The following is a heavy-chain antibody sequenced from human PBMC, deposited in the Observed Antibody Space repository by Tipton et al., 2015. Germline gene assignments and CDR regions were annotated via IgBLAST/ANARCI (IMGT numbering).Heavy chain of an antibody. CDR3: ARDPGVGSGWSQQGDF. D-gene: IGHD6-19*01. J-gene: IGHJ4*02. CDR2: INYSGST. V-gene: IGHV4-59*01. CDR1: GGSFSGYY. Sequence: TLSLTCAVYGGSFSGYYWSWIRQPPGKGLEWIGCINYSGSTTYNPSLKSRVTISLDTSKNQISLKLSSVTAADTAVYYCARDPGVGSGWSQQGDFWGQGTLVTVSS.